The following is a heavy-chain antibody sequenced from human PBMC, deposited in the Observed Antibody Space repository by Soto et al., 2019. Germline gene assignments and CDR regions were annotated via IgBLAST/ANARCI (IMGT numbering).Heavy chain of an antibody. J-gene: IGHJ4*02. Sequence: QVQLVQSGAEVKKPGSSVKVSCKASGGTFNSYAISWVRQAPGQGLEWMGGIIPLFGTANNVQRFQGRVTXTXXESTSTAYMELSSLRSEDTAVYYCARVAYCGGDCQRYYFDSWGQGTLVTVSS. CDR2: IIPLFGTA. V-gene: IGHV1-69*05. D-gene: IGHD2-21*02. CDR1: GGTFNSYA. CDR3: ARVAYCGGDCQRYYFDS.